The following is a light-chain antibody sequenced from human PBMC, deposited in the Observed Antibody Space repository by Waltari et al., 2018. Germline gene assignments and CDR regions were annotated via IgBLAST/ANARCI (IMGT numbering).Light chain of an antibody. V-gene: IGKV3-15*01. CDR3: QQGNSWPWT. CDR2: GAS. CDR1: QSVGTH. J-gene: IGKJ1*01. Sequence: EIVMTQSPATLSVSPGERATLSCRASQSVGTHLAWYQQRPGQAPRLLIYGASTRATGSPARFSGSGSGTDFILTISSLQSEDFAVYHCQQGNSWPWTFGQGTKVEIK.